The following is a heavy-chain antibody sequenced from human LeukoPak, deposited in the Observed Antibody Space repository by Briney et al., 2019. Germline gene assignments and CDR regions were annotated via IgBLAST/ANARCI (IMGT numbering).Heavy chain of an antibody. CDR1: RFTFSSYS. CDR3: ARDGGAWEFDY. Sequence: GGSLRLSCAASRFTFSSYSMNWVRQAPGKGLEWVSSISSSSSYIYYADSVKGRFTISRDNAKNSLYLQMNSLRAEDTAVYYCARDGGAWEFDYWGQGTLVTVSS. J-gene: IGHJ4*02. D-gene: IGHD1-26*01. V-gene: IGHV3-21*01. CDR2: ISSSSSYI.